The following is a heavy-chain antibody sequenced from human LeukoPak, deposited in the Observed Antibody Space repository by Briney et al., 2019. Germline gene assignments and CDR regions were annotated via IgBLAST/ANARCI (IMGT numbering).Heavy chain of an antibody. CDR2: INHSGST. V-gene: IGHV4-34*01. Sequence: SETLSLTCAVYGGSFSGYYWSWIRQPPGKGLEWIGEINHSGSTNYNPSLKSRVTISVDTSKNQFSLKLTSVTAADTAVYYCARHGGFASPLGYWGQGTLVTVSS. J-gene: IGHJ4*02. D-gene: IGHD3-16*01. CDR1: GGSFSGYY. CDR3: ARHGGFASPLGY.